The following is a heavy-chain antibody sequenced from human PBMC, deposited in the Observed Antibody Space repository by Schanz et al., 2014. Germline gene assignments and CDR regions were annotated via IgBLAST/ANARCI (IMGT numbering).Heavy chain of an antibody. D-gene: IGHD3-16*01. CDR2: MPFDCSSQ. V-gene: IGHV3-30*02. J-gene: IGHJ4*02. CDR3: AKDRGAGGGPRQVED. CDR1: GFTFSDFG. Sequence: QVQLVESGGAVVQPGGSLRLSCAATGFTFSDFGMHWVRQASGKGLEWVAFMPFDCSSQYYADSVKGRFTISRDNSRKKSYLQSGGRKGEEKEREGCAKDRGAGGGPRQVEDCGRGTLVTVSS.